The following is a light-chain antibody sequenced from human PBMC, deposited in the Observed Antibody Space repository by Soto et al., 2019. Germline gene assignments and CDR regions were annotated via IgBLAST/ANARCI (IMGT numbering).Light chain of an antibody. V-gene: IGKV3-15*01. CDR1: QTITSSY. Sequence: EIVLTQSPATLSVSPGERATLSCRASQTITSSYLAWYQQKPGQAPRLLIFGASTRATGIPGRFSGSGSGTEFTLTISSLQSEDFAVYYCQQYDDWPSCGQGTKGDIK. J-gene: IGKJ1*01. CDR2: GAS. CDR3: QQYDDWPS.